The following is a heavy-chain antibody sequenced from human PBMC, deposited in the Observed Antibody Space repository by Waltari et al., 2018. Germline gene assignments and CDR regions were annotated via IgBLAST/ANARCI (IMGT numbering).Heavy chain of an antibody. CDR1: GYSTSTGFY. V-gene: IGHV4-38-2*01. CDR2: IYRGWST. J-gene: IGHJ5*01. Sequence: QVQLQESGPGVVKPSETLSLTCDVSGYSTSTGFYWSWIRQTSETGFEGIATIYRGWSTYYNPSFKTRVTISLDTAKNQISLKLDSVTAADTAIYYCASQRDVAAWFESWGQGTLVTVSS. CDR3: ASQRDVAAWFES. D-gene: IGHD6-19*01.